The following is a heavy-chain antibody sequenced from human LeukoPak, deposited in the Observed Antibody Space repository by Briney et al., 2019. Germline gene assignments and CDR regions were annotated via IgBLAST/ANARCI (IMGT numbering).Heavy chain of an antibody. J-gene: IGHJ3*02. CDR2: ISYDGSNK. Sequence: GGSLRLSCAASGFTFSSYAMHWVRQAPGKGLEWVAVISYDGSNKYYADSVKGRFTISRDNSKNTLYLQMNSLRAEDTAVYYCARVRITMVRSDAFDIWAKGQWSPSLQ. D-gene: IGHD3-10*01. CDR3: ARVRITMVRSDAFDI. V-gene: IGHV3-30*01. CDR1: GFTFSSYA.